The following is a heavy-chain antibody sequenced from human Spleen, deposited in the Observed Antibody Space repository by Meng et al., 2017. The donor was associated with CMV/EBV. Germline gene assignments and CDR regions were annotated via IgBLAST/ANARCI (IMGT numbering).Heavy chain of an antibody. V-gene: IGHV1-18*01. D-gene: IGHD5-24*01. Sequence: ASVKVSCKSSGYVFLRYGVSWVRQAPGQGLEWLGWISGYSGKTNYAQRFQGRVTMTTDTSTSTAYMELRSLRSDDTAVSYCARERGGDGYNYNYYAYYNLDVWGQGTTVTVSS. CDR3: ARERGGDGYNYNYYAYYNLDV. CDR2: ISGYSGKT. CDR1: GYVFLRYG. J-gene: IGHJ6*03.